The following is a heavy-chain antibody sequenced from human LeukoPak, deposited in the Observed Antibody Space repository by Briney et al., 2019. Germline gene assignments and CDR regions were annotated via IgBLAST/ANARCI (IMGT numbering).Heavy chain of an antibody. D-gene: IGHD6-19*01. J-gene: IGHJ5*02. Sequence: SETLSLTCTVSGGSISSSAYYWGWIRQPPGKGLEWIGYIYYSGSTNYNPSLKSRVTISVDTSKNQFSLKLSSVTAADTAVYYCARMGQWLEEAWFDPWGQGTLVTVSS. V-gene: IGHV4-61*05. CDR1: GGSISSSAYY. CDR3: ARMGQWLEEAWFDP. CDR2: IYYSGST.